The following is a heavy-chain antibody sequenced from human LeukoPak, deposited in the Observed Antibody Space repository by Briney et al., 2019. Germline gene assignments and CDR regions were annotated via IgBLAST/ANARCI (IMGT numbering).Heavy chain of an antibody. CDR2: ISSSDSAT. CDR3: ARLSYDNLTGFLSSTYFDY. Sequence: QPGGSLRLSCAASGFSFSSYEMNWVRQAPGKGLEWISDISSSDSATNYADSVTGRFIISRDNAKNSLFLEMNSLRAEDTAVYYCARLSYDNLTGFLSSTYFDYWGPGTLVTVSS. J-gene: IGHJ4*02. V-gene: IGHV3-48*03. D-gene: IGHD3-9*01. CDR1: GFSFSSYE.